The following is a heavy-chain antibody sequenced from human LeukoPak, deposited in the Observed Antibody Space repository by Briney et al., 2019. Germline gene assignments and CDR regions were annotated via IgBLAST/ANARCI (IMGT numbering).Heavy chain of an antibody. D-gene: IGHD1-14*01. Sequence: SETLSLTCTVSGGSISSYYWSWIRQPPGKGLEWIGYIYYSGSTNYNPSLKSRVTISVETSKNQFSLKLSSVTAADTAVYYCARDRGRHKYYYGMDVWGQGTTVTVSS. CDR1: GGSISSYY. CDR3: ARDRGRHKYYYGMDV. CDR2: IYYSGST. V-gene: IGHV4-59*01. J-gene: IGHJ6*02.